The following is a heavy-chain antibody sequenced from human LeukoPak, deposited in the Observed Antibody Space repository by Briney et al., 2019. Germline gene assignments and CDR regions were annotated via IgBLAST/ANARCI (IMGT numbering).Heavy chain of an antibody. CDR3: AREYSSSSDTYYFDY. Sequence: GASVKVSCKASGYTFTSYDINWVRQATGQGLEWMGWMNPNSGNTGYAQKFQGRVTMTKNTSISTAYMELSSLRSEDTAVYYCAREYSSSSDTYYFDYWGQGTLVTVSS. D-gene: IGHD6-6*01. V-gene: IGHV1-8*02. CDR1: GYTFTSYD. CDR2: MNPNSGNT. J-gene: IGHJ4*02.